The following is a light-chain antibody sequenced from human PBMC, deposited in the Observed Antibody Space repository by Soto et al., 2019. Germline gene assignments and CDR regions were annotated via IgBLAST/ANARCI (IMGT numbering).Light chain of an antibody. V-gene: IGLV2-8*01. Sequence: QSALTQPPSASGSPGQSVTISCTGTGGDVGGYNYVSWYQQHPGKVPRLIIYDVNKRPSGVPDRFSGSKSDNTASLTVSGLHAEDEADYYCSSYAGFNNYVFGTGTKLTVL. CDR2: DVN. J-gene: IGLJ1*01. CDR3: SSYAGFNNYV. CDR1: GGDVGGYNY.